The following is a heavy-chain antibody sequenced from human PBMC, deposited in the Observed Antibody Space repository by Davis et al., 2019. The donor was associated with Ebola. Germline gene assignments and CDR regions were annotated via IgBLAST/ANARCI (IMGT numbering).Heavy chain of an antibody. Sequence: PGGSLRLSCAASGFTFTSYAMTWVRQAPGKGLEWVSGISGSGGSSCYADSVKGRFTFSRDNSKNTLYLQMNSLRAEDTAVYYCAKGSLYGSRSITAGMDVWGQGTTVTVSS. CDR3: AKGSLYGSRSITAGMDV. CDR1: GFTFTSYA. J-gene: IGHJ6*02. CDR2: ISGSGGSS. D-gene: IGHD4-17*01. V-gene: IGHV3-23*01.